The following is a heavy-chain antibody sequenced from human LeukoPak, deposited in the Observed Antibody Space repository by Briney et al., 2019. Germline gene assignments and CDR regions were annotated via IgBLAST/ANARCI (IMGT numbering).Heavy chain of an antibody. Sequence: SETLSLTCTVSGGSISSYYWSWIRQPAGKGLEWIGRIYTSGSTNYNPSLKSRVTMSVDTSKNQFSLKLSSVTAADTAVYYCARQGIPHGDYGYYFDYWGQGTLVTVSS. V-gene: IGHV4-4*07. CDR2: IYTSGST. D-gene: IGHD4-17*01. CDR1: GGSISSYY. CDR3: ARQGIPHGDYGYYFDY. J-gene: IGHJ4*02.